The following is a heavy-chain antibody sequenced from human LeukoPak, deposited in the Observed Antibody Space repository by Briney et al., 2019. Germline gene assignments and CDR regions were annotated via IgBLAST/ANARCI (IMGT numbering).Heavy chain of an antibody. D-gene: IGHD3-16*01. V-gene: IGHV1-2*02. CDR1: GYTFTVYY. CDR3: ARRRDYTTYWFDP. J-gene: IGHJ5*02. CDR2: INPNSGGT. Sequence: GASVKVSCKASGYTFTVYYMHWVRQAPGQGLEWMGWINPNSGGTNYAQKFQGRVTMTRDTSISTAYMELSRLRSDDTAVYYCARRRDYTTYWFDPWGQGTLVTVSS.